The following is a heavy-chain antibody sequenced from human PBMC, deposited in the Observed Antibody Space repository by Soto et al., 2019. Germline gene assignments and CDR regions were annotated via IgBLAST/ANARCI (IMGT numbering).Heavy chain of an antibody. CDR2: IYHSGST. CDR3: AGVPAHNWFDP. V-gene: IGHV4-30-2*01. D-gene: IGHD2-2*01. J-gene: IGHJ5*02. CDR1: GGSISSGGYS. Sequence: QLQLQESGSGLVKPSQTLSLTCAVSGGSISSGGYSWSWIRQPPGKGLEWIGYIYHSGSTYYNPSLKSQVTIAVDRSKNQFSLKLSSVTAADTAVYYCAGVPAHNWFDPWGQGTLVTVSS.